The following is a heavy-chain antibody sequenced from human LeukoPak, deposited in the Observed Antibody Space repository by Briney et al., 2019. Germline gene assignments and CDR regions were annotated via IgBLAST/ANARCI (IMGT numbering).Heavy chain of an antibody. J-gene: IGHJ6*02. Sequence: PSETLSLTCAVYGGSFSGYYWSWIRQPPGKGLEWIGEINHSGSTNYNPSLKSRVTISVDTSKNQFSLKLSSVTAADTAVYYCARDSGWYYYYGMDVWGQGTTVTVSS. CDR2: INHSGST. CDR1: GGSFSGYY. CDR3: ARDSGWYYYYGMDV. D-gene: IGHD6-19*01. V-gene: IGHV4-34*01.